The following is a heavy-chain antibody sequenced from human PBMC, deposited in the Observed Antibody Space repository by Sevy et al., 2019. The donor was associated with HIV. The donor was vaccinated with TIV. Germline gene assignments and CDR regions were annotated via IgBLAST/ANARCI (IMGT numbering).Heavy chain of an antibody. CDR2: IRYDGSNK. CDR3: AKDSVTGTIYNSYYYGMDV. J-gene: IGHJ6*02. CDR1: GFTFSSYG. D-gene: IGHD1-7*01. Sequence: GGSLRLSCAASGFTFSSYGMHWVRQAPGKGLEWVAFIRYDGSNKYYADSVKGRFTISRDNSKNTLYLQMNSLRAEDTAVYYCAKDSVTGTIYNSYYYGMDVWGQGTTVTVSS. V-gene: IGHV3-30*02.